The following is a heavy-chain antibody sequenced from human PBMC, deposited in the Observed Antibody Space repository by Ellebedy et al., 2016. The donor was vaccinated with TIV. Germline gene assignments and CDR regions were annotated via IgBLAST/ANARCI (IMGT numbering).Heavy chain of an antibody. CDR1: GFTFSNYW. D-gene: IGHD5-12*01. CDR3: ALSGYRGYDRPV. Sequence: GGSLRLSXAASGFTFSNYWMHWVRQAPGQGLEWMALSWHGGTTQYYSDSVKGRFTISRDNSKNTLFLQMNNLRAEDTAIYYCALSGYRGYDRPVWGQGTMVTVSS. CDR2: SWHGGTTQ. J-gene: IGHJ3*01. V-gene: IGHV3-33*08.